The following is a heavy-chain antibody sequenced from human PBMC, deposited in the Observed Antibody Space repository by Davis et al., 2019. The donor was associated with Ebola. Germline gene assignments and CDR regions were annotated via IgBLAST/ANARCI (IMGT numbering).Heavy chain of an antibody. Sequence: PGGSLRLSCAASGFTFDDYAMHWVRHAPGKGLEWVSGISWNSGNIGYADSVKGRFTISRDNAKNSLYLQMNSLRAEDTAVYYCARSFNDFWSVDYWGQGTLVTVSS. CDR1: GFTFDDYA. J-gene: IGHJ4*02. CDR2: ISWNSGNI. V-gene: IGHV3-9*01. D-gene: IGHD3-3*01. CDR3: ARSFNDFWSVDY.